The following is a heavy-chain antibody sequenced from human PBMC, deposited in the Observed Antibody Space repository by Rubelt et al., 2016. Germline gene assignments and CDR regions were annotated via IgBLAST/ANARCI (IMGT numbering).Heavy chain of an antibody. J-gene: IGHJ3*02. D-gene: IGHD3-16*02. CDR1: GFTFSSYA. Sequence: VVQPGRSLRLSCAASGFTFSSYAMHWVRQAPGKGLEWVAVISYDGSNKYYADSVKGRFTISRDNSKNTLYLQMNSLRAEDTAVYYCAKQEALPNAFDIWGQGTMVTVSS. V-gene: IGHV3-30*04. CDR2: ISYDGSNK. CDR3: AKQEALPNAFDI.